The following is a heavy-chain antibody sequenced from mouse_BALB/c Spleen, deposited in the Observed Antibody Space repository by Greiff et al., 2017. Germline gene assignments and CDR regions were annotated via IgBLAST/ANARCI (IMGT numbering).Heavy chain of an antibody. CDR3: ARSGSSYEGDAMDY. Sequence: VQLQQPGAELVKPGASVKLSCKASGYTFTSYWMHWVKQRPGQGLEWIGEINPSNGRTNYNEKFKSKATLTVDKSSSTAYMQLSSLTSEDSAVYYCARSGSSYEGDAMDYWGQGTSVTVSS. D-gene: IGHD1-1*01. CDR1: GYTFTSYW. V-gene: IGHV1S81*02. J-gene: IGHJ4*01. CDR2: INPSNGRT.